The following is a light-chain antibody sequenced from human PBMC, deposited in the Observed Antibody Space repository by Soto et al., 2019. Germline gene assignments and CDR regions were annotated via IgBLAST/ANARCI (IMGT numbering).Light chain of an antibody. J-gene: IGKJ4*01. Sequence: DKQLTQSPSPLSASIVDRVTSTCRASRCVGDCLAWFQQPPGKAPKLLIYKASTLESGVPSRFSGTASGTQFALTISSLQPDDIATYYCQEHGTYPLTFGGGTKVEIK. CDR1: RCVGDC. CDR3: QEHGTYPLT. CDR2: KAS. V-gene: IGKV1-5*03.